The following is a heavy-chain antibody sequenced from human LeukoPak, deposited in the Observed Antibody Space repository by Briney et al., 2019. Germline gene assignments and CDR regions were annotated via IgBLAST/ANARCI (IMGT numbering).Heavy chain of an antibody. Sequence: GASVKVSCKASGYTFTAYYMHWVRQAPGQGLEWMGWVNPNSGGTNYAQKFQGRVTMTRDTSISTAYMELSRLRSDDTAVYYCARDPLGYCSGGSCYIMGQFDYWGQGTLVTVSS. V-gene: IGHV1-2*02. CDR2: VNPNSGGT. CDR3: ARDPLGYCSGGSCYIMGQFDY. CDR1: GYTFTAYY. J-gene: IGHJ4*02. D-gene: IGHD2-15*01.